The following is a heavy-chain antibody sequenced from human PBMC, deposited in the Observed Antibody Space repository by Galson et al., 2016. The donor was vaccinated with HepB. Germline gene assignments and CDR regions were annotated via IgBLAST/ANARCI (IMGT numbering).Heavy chain of an antibody. V-gene: IGHV4-59*01. CDR3: APKTGRYYALDV. CDR1: RGSISDYY. D-gene: IGHD1-26*01. Sequence: TLSLTCTVSRGSISDYYWGWIRQPPGKGLEWIGHIRYSGSTEYNPSLKSRVTISGGTSKKQVTLKLNSVTPADTAVYYCAPKTGRYYALDVWGQGTPVIVSS. CDR2: IRYSGST. J-gene: IGHJ6*02.